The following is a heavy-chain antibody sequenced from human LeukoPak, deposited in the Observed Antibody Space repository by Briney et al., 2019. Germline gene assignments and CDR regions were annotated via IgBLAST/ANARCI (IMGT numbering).Heavy chain of an antibody. J-gene: IGHJ5*02. CDR1: GGSFSGYY. Sequence: PSETLSLTYAVYGGSFSGYYWSWIRQPPGKGLEWIGEINHSGSTNYNPSLKSRVTISVDTSKNQFSLKLSSVTAADTAVYYCARGLGYYDFWSGYSNWFDPWGQGTLVTVSS. CDR3: ARGLGYYDFWSGYSNWFDP. CDR2: INHSGST. D-gene: IGHD3-3*01. V-gene: IGHV4-34*01.